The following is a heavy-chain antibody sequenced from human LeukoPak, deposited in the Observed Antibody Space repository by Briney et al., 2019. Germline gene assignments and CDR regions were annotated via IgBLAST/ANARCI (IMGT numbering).Heavy chain of an antibody. CDR2: IDWDDDK. CDR3: ARLYGDFYFDY. Sequence: SGPALVNPTQTLTLTCTFSGFSLTTSGIRVGWIRQPPGKPLEWLAHIDWDDDKFYSTSLKTRLTLSKDTSKNQVVLTMTNMDPVDTATYYCARLYGDFYFDYWGQGTLVTVSS. V-gene: IGHV2-70*04. D-gene: IGHD4-17*01. J-gene: IGHJ4*02. CDR1: GFSLTTSGIR.